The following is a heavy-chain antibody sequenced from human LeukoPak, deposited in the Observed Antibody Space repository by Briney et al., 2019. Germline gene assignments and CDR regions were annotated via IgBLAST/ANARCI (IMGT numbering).Heavy chain of an antibody. CDR3: ARGRYCSSTSCYRGALYYYYYMDV. Sequence: SETLSLTCTVSGGSMTIDNYYWAWIRQPPGKGLEWLGSVFYSGTTYYNPSLSNRVTISVDTSKNQFSLSLSSVTVADTAVYYCARGRYCSSTSCYRGALYYYYYMDVWGKGTTVTVSS. J-gene: IGHJ6*03. CDR2: VFYSGTT. V-gene: IGHV4-39*07. CDR1: GGSMTIDNYY. D-gene: IGHD2-2*02.